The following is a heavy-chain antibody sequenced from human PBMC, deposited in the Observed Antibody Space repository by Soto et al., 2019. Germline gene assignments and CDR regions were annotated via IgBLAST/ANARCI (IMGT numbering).Heavy chain of an antibody. CDR1: GGTFSSYT. CDR3: ARLAYRSGWPTYYYYYGMDV. CDR2: IIPILGIA. Sequence: QVQLVQSGAEVKKPGSSVKVSCKASGGTFSSYTISWVRQAPGQGLEWMGRIIPILGIANYAQKFQGRVTITADKSTSTAYMELSSLRSEDTAVYYCARLAYRSGWPTYYYYYGMDVWGQGTTVTVSS. V-gene: IGHV1-69*02. J-gene: IGHJ6*02. D-gene: IGHD6-19*01.